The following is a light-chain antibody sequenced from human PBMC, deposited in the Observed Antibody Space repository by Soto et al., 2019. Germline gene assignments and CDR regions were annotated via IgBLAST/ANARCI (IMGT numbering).Light chain of an antibody. V-gene: IGKV3-20*01. Sequence: QFPATLSFSQKERATLSCSASPSVCDALAWYLHRPGQAPRLLIYDASNRATGVPTRFSGSGSGTDFFLPISRLEHEDFVVSYCQQYGSSPPWTFGQGTKVDIK. CDR1: PSVCDA. J-gene: IGKJ1*01. CDR2: DAS. CDR3: QQYGSSPPWT.